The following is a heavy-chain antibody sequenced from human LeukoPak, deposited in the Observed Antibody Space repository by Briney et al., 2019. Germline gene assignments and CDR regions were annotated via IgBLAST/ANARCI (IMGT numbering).Heavy chain of an antibody. CDR2: IKNKADGATT. D-gene: IGHD5-12*01. CDR1: GLTFSNAW. V-gene: IGHV3-15*01. CDR3: TTAGYRDY. J-gene: IGHJ4*02. Sequence: GGSLRLSCAASGLTFSNAWMSWVRQAPGKGLEWVGRIKNKADGATTDYAAPVKDRFTISRDDSKNTLYLQMNSLKIEDTAVYYCTTAGYRDYWGQGTLVTVSS.